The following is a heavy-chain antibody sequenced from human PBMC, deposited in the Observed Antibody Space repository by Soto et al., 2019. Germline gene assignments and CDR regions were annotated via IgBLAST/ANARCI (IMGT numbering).Heavy chain of an antibody. CDR2: ILGRGTT. D-gene: IGHD4-17*01. Sequence: GGSLRLSCAASGFTFSYYALMWVRQAPGKGLEWVAGILGRGTTYHADSVKGRFTISKDNSKSTLYLEMNSLRAEDTAVYYCAKDAVYGDGWGLPESWGQGAMVTVSS. J-gene: IGHJ4*02. V-gene: IGHV3-23*01. CDR1: GFTFSYYA. CDR3: AKDAVYGDGWGLPES.